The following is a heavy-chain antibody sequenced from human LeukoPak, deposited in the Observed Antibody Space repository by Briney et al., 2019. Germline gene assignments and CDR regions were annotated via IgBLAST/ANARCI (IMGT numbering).Heavy chain of an antibody. J-gene: IGHJ4*02. V-gene: IGHV3-48*01. CDR1: GFTFSSYS. D-gene: IGHD4-23*01. Sequence: PGGSLRLSCAASGFTFSSYSMNWVRQAPGKGLEWVSYISSSSSTIYYADSVKGRFTISRDNSKNTLYLQMNSLRTEDTAVYYCAKSGNNRFDYWGQGTLVTVSS. CDR3: AKSGNNRFDY. CDR2: ISSSSSTI.